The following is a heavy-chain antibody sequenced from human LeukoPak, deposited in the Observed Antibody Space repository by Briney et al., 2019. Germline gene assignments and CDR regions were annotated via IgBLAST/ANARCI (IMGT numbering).Heavy chain of an antibody. D-gene: IGHD6-19*01. CDR3: ARGSVSGWYFDY. CDR2: IKQDGSEK. CDR1: GFTSSSYW. Sequence: GGSLRLSCAASGFTSSSYWMSWVRQAPGKGLEWVANIKQDGSEKYYVDSVKGRFTISRDNAKNSLYLQMNSLRTEDTAVYYCARGSVSGWYFDYWGQGTLVTVSS. V-gene: IGHV3-7*01. J-gene: IGHJ4*02.